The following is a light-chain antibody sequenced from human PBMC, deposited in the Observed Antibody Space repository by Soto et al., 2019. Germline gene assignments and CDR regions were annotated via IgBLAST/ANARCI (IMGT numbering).Light chain of an antibody. Sequence: DIQITQSPSSLSASVGDRVTITCRASQTISSPLSWYQQKPGKVPELLIYATSRLQSGVPSRFSGSRSGTDFTLTISSLQPEDFATYYCQHNYGTPAFGQGTRLEIK. V-gene: IGKV1-39*01. CDR3: QHNYGTPA. J-gene: IGKJ5*01. CDR1: QTISSP. CDR2: ATS.